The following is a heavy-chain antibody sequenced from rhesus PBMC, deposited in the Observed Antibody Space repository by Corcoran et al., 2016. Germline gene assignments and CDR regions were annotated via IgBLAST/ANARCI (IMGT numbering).Heavy chain of an antibody. V-gene: IGHV4-73*01. Sequence: QVKLQQWGEGLVKPSETLSLTCAVYGGSISGYYWSWIRQPPGTGLEWIGNIDGKSASTNYNPSLNKRVTISKDTSKNQFSLKLSSVTAADTAVYYCARSGRTGYNYYFDYWGQGVLVTVSS. CDR3: ARSGRTGYNYYFDY. J-gene: IGHJ4*01. D-gene: IGHD1-26*01. CDR2: IDGKSAST. CDR1: GGSISGYY.